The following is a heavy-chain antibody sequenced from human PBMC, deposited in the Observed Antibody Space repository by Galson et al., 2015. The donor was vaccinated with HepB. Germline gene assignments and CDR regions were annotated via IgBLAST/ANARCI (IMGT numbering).Heavy chain of an antibody. D-gene: IGHD3-3*01. CDR1: TFIFSTYS. CDR3: GFLRSYDLYPLDY. J-gene: IGHJ4*02. Sequence: SLRLSCAASTFIFSTYSMDWVRQAPGKGLEWVSYISSSSTNISYADSVKGRSTISRDNAKNSLYLQMNSLRAEDTAVYYCGFLRSYDLYPLDYWGQGTLVTVSS. CDR2: ISSSSTNI. V-gene: IGHV3-48*04.